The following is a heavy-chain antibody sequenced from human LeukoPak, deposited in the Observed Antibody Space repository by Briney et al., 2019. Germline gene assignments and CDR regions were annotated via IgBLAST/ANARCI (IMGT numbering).Heavy chain of an antibody. Sequence: SETLSLTCAVYGGSFSGYYWSWIRQPPGKGLEWIGEINHSGSTNYNPSLKSRVTISVDTSKNQFSLKLSSLTAADTAVYYCARGLSSLRFLEWLFRHDAFDIWGKGKMFTVS. V-gene: IGHV4-34*01. J-gene: IGHJ3*02. CDR2: INHSGST. D-gene: IGHD3-3*01. CDR1: GGSFSGYY. CDR3: ARGLSSLRFLEWLFRHDAFDI.